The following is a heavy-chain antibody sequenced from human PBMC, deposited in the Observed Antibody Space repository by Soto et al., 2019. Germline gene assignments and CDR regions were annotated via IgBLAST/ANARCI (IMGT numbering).Heavy chain of an antibody. D-gene: IGHD6-13*01. CDR2: FDPEDGKT. CDR3: ATKGRWYVGYYYYGMDV. CDR1: GYTLTELS. Sequence: QVQLVQSGAEVKKPGASVKVSCKVSGYTLTELSMHWVRQAPGKGLEWMGGFDPEDGKTIYAQKFQGRVTMTEDTSXDXXYMELSSLRSEDTAVYYCATKGRWYVGYYYYGMDVWGQGTTVTVSS. J-gene: IGHJ6*02. V-gene: IGHV1-24*01.